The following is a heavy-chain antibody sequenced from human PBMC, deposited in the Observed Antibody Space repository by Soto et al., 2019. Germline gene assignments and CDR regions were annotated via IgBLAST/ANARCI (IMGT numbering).Heavy chain of an antibody. V-gene: IGHV1-69*01. Sequence: QVQLVQSGAEVKKPGSSVKVSCKASGGTFSSYAISWVRQAPGQGLEWMGGIIPIFGTANYAQKFQGRVTITADESTSTAYMELSSLRSEDTAVYYCARPKAGIAASRVGWYYDLWGRGTLVTVSS. CDR1: GGTFSSYA. CDR2: IIPIFGTA. CDR3: ARPKAGIAASRVGWYYDL. D-gene: IGHD6-6*01. J-gene: IGHJ2*01.